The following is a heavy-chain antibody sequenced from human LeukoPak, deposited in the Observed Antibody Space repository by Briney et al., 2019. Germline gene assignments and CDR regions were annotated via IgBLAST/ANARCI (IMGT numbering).Heavy chain of an antibody. CDR2: INPNTGGT. D-gene: IGHD3-22*01. J-gene: IGHJ3*02. CDR3: ARRRYYYDSSGYGTFDI. V-gene: IGHV1-2*02. CDR1: GYTFTGYY. Sequence: SVKVSCKASGYTFTGYYMHWVRQAPGQGLEWMGWINPNTGGTNYAQKFQGRVTMTRDTSISTAYMDLSRLRSDDTAVYYCARRRYYYDSSGYGTFDIWGQGTMVTVSS.